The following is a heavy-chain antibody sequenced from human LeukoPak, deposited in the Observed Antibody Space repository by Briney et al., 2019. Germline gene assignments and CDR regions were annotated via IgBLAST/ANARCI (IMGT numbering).Heavy chain of an antibody. J-gene: IGHJ3*02. D-gene: IGHD5-18*01. CDR2: VYPGDSDT. Sequence: GESLKISCKGSGYSFTSYWIGWVRQMPGKGLEWMGIVYPGDSDTRYSPSFQGQVTISADKSISTAYLQWSSLKASDTAMYYCARVPQSGYSYGPKAFDIWGQGTMVTVPS. CDR1: GYSFTSYW. V-gene: IGHV5-51*01. CDR3: ARVPQSGYSYGPKAFDI.